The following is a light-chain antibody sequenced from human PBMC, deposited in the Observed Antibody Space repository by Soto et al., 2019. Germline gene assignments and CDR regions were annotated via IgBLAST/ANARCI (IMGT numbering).Light chain of an antibody. CDR1: QSINTL. Sequence: DIQMIQSPSSLSASIGDRVSITCRPSQSINTLLNWYQQKPGKGPNLLIHTASTLQSGVPPRFSGSGSGTDFTLTITNLQPEDFATYYCQQSYNTPLTFGGGTKVEIK. V-gene: IGKV1-39*01. J-gene: IGKJ4*01. CDR2: TAS. CDR3: QQSYNTPLT.